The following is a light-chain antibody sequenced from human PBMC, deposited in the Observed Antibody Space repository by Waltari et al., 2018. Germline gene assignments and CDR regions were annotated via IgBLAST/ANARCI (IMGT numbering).Light chain of an antibody. V-gene: IGKV1-12*01. CDR3: QQASSFPLT. CDR1: QGISRW. J-gene: IGKJ4*01. Sequence: DIQMTQSPSSVSASVGDSVTTTCRASQGISRWLAWYQQKPGKGPKLLIYSASTLQSGVPSRFSGSGSGTDFTLTINTLQPEDFAIYYCQQASSFPLTFGGGTKVEIK. CDR2: SAS.